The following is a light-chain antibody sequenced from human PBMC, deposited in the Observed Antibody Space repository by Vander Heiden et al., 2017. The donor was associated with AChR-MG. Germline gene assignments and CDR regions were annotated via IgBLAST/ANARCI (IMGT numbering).Light chain of an antibody. Sequence: SYELAQPPSVSVSPVQTASITCFGDKLGEKYPSWYHQKPGQSAVLVIYRDRKRPSGITERFSGYNYGKTATLTIRATQPMDGADYYCQAWDDRTVVVGGGTKLTVL. CDR2: RDR. V-gene: IGLV3-1*01. CDR3: QAWDDRTVV. CDR1: KLGEKY. J-gene: IGLJ2*01.